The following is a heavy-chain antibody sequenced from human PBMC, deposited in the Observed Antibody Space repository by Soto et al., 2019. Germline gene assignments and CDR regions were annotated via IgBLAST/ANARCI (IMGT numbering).Heavy chain of an antibody. CDR1: GGSFSGFY. CDR2: IHHSGNT. CDR3: ARGWLRLSWFDP. V-gene: IGHV4-34*01. J-gene: IGHJ5*02. Sequence: QVQLQQWGAGLLKPSETLSLTCAVYGGSFSGFYWSWIRQPPGRGLEWIGEIHHSGNTNYNPSLKSRVTISVDTSKNQFSLKLSSVTAADTAVYSCARGWLRLSWFDPWGQGTLVTVSS. D-gene: IGHD5-12*01.